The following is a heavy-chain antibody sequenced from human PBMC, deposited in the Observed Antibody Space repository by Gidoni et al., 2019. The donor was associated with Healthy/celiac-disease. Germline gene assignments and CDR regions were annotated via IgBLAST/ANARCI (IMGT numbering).Heavy chain of an antibody. J-gene: IGHJ6*02. CDR3: ARGRELLAPTWDYYYDYGMDV. V-gene: IGHV1-8*01. D-gene: IGHD3-10*01. CDR1: GYTFTSYD. CDR2: MNPNSGNT. Sequence: QVQLVQSGAEVKKPGASVKVSCKASGYTFTSYDINWVRQATGQGLEWMGWMNPNSGNTGYAQKFQGRVTMTRNTSISTAYMELSSLRSEDTAVYYCARGRELLAPTWDYYYDYGMDVWGQGTTVTVSS.